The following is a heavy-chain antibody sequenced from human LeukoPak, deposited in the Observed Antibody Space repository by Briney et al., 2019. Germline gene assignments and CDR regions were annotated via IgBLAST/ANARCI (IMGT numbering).Heavy chain of an antibody. CDR2: IYSGGST. CDR1: EFSVGSNY. Sequence: GGSLRLSCAASEFSVGSNYMTWVRQAPGKGLEWVSLIYSGGSTYYADSVKGRFTISRDNSKNTLYLQMNSLRAEDTAVYYCARNSYGDGLNQYYYYYYYMDVWGKGTTVTVSS. CDR3: ARNSYGDGLNQYYYYYYYMDV. V-gene: IGHV3-66*01. J-gene: IGHJ6*03. D-gene: IGHD3-16*01.